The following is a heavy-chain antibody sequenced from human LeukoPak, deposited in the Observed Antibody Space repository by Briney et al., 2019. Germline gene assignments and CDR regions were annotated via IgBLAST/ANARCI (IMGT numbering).Heavy chain of an antibody. CDR2: IYPGDSDT. D-gene: IGHD3-22*01. CDR3: ARSRYYYDSSGYFSWFDP. CDR1: GYSFTTYW. Sequence: GESLKISCKGSGYSFTTYWIVWVRQMPGKGLEWMGIIYPGDSDTRYSPSFQGQVTISADKSISTAYLQWSSLKASDTAMYYCARSRYYYDSSGYFSWFDPWGQGTLVTVSS. V-gene: IGHV5-51*01. J-gene: IGHJ5*02.